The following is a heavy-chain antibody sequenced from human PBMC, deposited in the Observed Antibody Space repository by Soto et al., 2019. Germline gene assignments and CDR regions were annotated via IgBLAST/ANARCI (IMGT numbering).Heavy chain of an antibody. J-gene: IGHJ5*02. D-gene: IGHD2-15*01. CDR1: DGSFTDSY. Sequence: QVQLQQWGAGLLKPSETLSLTCAVSDGSFTDSYWSWIRQPPGKGLEWIGEINHAGHTIYNPSLKSRVTISVDASKTQFSLNLTSVTAADTAVYYCAKEVVAGTNWFDPWGQGTLVTVSS. V-gene: IGHV4-34*01. CDR2: INHAGHT. CDR3: AKEVVAGTNWFDP.